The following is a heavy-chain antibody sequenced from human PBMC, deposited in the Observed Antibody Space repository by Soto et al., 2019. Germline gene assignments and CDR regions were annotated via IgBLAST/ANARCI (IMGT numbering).Heavy chain of an antibody. J-gene: IGHJ4*02. CDR1: GFTFSSYS. CDR2: ISSSSSYI. CDR3: ARADYGGNSVGY. V-gene: IGHV3-21*01. Sequence: EVQLVEPGGGLVKLGGSLRLSCAASGFTFSSYSMNWVRQAPGKGLEWVSSISSSSSYIYYADSVKGRFTISRDNAKNSLYLQMNSLRAEDTAVYYCARADYGGNSVGYWGQGTLVTVSS. D-gene: IGHD4-17*01.